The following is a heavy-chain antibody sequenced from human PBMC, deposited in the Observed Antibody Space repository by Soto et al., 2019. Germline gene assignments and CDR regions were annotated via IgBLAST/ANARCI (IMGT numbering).Heavy chain of an antibody. CDR3: AVGFLELWYYYYGMDV. CDR2: INHSGST. V-gene: IGHV4-34*01. CDR1: GGSLSGYY. Sequence: SETLSLTCAVYGGSLSGYYWSWIRQPPGKGLEWIGEINHSGSTNYNPSLKSRVTISVDTSKNQFSLKLSSVTAADTAVYYCAVGFLELWYYYYGMDVWGQGTTVTVSS. D-gene: IGHD3-3*01. J-gene: IGHJ6*02.